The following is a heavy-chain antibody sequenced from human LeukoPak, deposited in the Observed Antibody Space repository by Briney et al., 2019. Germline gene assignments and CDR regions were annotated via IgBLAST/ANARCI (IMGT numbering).Heavy chain of an antibody. CDR2: MNPNSGNT. Sequence: VSVKVSCKASGYTFTSYGISWVRQAPGQGLEWMGWMNPNSGNTGYAQKFQGRVTMTRNTSISTAYMELSSLRSEDTAVYYCARGEGYCSGGSCAPFDYWGQGTLVTVSS. V-gene: IGHV1-8*02. CDR3: ARGEGYCSGGSCAPFDY. CDR1: GYTFTSYG. J-gene: IGHJ4*02. D-gene: IGHD2-15*01.